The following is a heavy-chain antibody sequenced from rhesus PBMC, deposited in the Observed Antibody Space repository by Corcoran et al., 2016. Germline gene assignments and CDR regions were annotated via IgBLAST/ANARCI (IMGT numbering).Heavy chain of an antibody. CDR2: ISYTGGST. Sequence: EVQLVESGGGLAKSGGSLRLSCAASGFSFSDYYMYWVRQAPGKGLEWVSGISYTGGSTNYADSVKGRFTISRENAKNTLYLQMDSLRAEDTAVYYCARDSISGTTRYGLDSWGQGVVVTVSS. CDR1: GFSFSDYY. D-gene: IGHD1-26*01. CDR3: ARDSISGTTRYGLDS. V-gene: IGHV3S18*01. J-gene: IGHJ6*01.